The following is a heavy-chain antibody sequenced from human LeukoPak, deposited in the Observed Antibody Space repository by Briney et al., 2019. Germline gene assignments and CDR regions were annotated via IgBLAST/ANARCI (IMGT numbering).Heavy chain of an antibody. Sequence: PGGSLRLSCAASGFTFSSYGMHWVRQAPGKGLEWVAVISYDGSNKYYADSVKGRFTISRDNSKNTLYLQMNSLRPEDTAVYYCAKTPEDCSSTSCYPPDYYGMDVWGQGTTVTVSS. J-gene: IGHJ6*02. CDR3: AKTPEDCSSTSCYPPDYYGMDV. CDR1: GFTFSSYG. CDR2: ISYDGSNK. D-gene: IGHD2-2*01. V-gene: IGHV3-30*18.